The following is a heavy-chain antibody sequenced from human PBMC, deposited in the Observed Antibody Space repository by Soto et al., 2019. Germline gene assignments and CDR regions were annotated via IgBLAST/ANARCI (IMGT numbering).Heavy chain of an antibody. CDR1: GYSVSSSDYY. CDR2: MFYSGLS. V-gene: IGHV4-39*01. Sequence: SETLSLTFSVSGYSVSSSDYYWAWIRQPPGKGLEWIGSMFYSGLSYYNPSLKSRVTLSVDTSKNQFSVRLNSVTAADTAVYYCAPLTVSLSAPYGINXWGQGTTVTVS. CDR3: APLTVSLSAPYGINX. D-gene: IGHD2-21*01. J-gene: IGHJ6*02.